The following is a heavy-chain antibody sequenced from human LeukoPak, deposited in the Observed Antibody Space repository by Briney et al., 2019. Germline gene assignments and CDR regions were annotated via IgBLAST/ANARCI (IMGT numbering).Heavy chain of an antibody. CDR2: IYYSGST. J-gene: IGHJ6*02. Sequence: SETLSLTCTFSGGSISSYYWSWIRQPPGKGLEWIGYIYYSGSTNYNPSLKSRVTISADTSKNQFSLRLSSETAADTAVYYCARRLAAAGYYGMDVWGQGTTVTVSS. CDR3: ARRLAAAGYYGMDV. D-gene: IGHD6-13*01. CDR1: GGSISSYY. V-gene: IGHV4-59*08.